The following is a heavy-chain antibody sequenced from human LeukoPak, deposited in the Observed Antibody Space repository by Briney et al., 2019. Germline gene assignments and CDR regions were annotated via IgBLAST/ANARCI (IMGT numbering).Heavy chain of an antibody. Sequence: GGSLRLSCAASGFNFNTYNMNWVRQAPGKGLEWVSSISASGTYIYYADSVKGRFTISRDNAKNSLYLQMNSLRDEDTAVYYCARADCSGGSCYSGYWGQGTLVTVSS. CDR2: ISASGTYI. D-gene: IGHD2-15*01. J-gene: IGHJ4*02. CDR3: ARADCSGGSCYSGY. CDR1: GFNFNTYN. V-gene: IGHV3-21*01.